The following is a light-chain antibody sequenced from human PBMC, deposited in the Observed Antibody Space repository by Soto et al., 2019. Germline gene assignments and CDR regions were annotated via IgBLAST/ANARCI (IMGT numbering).Light chain of an antibody. J-gene: IGKJ5*01. Sequence: EIELTQSPATLSLSPGETATLSCRASQNVDKFLAWYQQRPGQPPRLLIFDSSNRATGVPVRFSGSGSGTVFTLTIGSLEPEDSAVYYCQQRKNRPPIPFGQGTRLEI. V-gene: IGKV3-11*01. CDR3: QQRKNRPPIP. CDR2: DSS. CDR1: QNVDKF.